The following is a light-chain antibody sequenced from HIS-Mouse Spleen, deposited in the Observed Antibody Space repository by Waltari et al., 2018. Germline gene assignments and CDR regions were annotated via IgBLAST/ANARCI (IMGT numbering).Light chain of an antibody. CDR2: GKN. Sequence: SSELTQCPAVSVALGQTVRLICHGHSLRTHHASWYQQKPGQAIGLVIYGKNNRPSGIPDRFSGSRSGNTASLTIPGAQAEDEADYYCNSRDSSGNHVVFGGGTKLTVL. CDR1: SLRTHH. V-gene: IGLV3-19*01. CDR3: NSRDSSGNHVV. J-gene: IGLJ2*01.